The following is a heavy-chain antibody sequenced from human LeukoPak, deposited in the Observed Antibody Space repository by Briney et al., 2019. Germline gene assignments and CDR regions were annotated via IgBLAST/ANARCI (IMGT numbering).Heavy chain of an antibody. D-gene: IGHD4-17*01. J-gene: IGHJ4*02. CDR2: IYYSGST. Sequence: PSETLSLTCTVSGGSMDKYYWNWIRQPPGKGLEWIGYIYYSGSTNYNPSLKSRVTISVDTSKNQFSLKLSSVTAADTAVYYCARATYGDIDYWGQGTLVTVSS. CDR1: GGSMDKYY. CDR3: ARATYGDIDY. V-gene: IGHV4-59*08.